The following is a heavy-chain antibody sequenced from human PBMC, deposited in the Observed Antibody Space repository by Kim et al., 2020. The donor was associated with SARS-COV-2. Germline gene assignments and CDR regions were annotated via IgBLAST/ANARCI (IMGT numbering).Heavy chain of an antibody. CDR3: ARDSGSTLGDYYYYGMDV. J-gene: IGHJ6*02. D-gene: IGHD1-26*01. Sequence: GRFTTSRHNSKNTLYLQMNSLRAEDTAVYYCARDSGSTLGDYYYYGMDVWGQGTTVTVSS. V-gene: IGHV3-53*04.